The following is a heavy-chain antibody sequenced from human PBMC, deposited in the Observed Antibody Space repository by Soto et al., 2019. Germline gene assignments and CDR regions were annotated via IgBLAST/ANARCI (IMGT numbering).Heavy chain of an antibody. CDR3: ARDMAYGDFLPALF. J-gene: IGHJ4*02. V-gene: IGHV1-2*02. CDR2: INPKSGVT. CDR1: GYTFTGYY. Sequence: QGQLVQSGAEVKKPGASVKVSCKASGYTFTGYYIHWVRQAPGQGLEWMGWINPKSGVTNYAQKFQGRVNMITDTSISTAYMELSRLRSDDTAVYYCARDMAYGDFLPALFWGQGTLVTVSS. D-gene: IGHD4-17*01.